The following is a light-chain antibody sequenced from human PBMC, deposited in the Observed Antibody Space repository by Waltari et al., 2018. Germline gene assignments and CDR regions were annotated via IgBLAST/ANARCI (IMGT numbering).Light chain of an antibody. CDR1: QNIGIY. V-gene: IGKV1-39*01. CDR2: AAS. CDR3: QQSYTSPQFT. Sequence: DIQMTQSPSSLSASVGDRVTIPCRASQNIGIYLNWYQHKPGKAPNLLIYAASSTQSGVPSRFSGSGSGTDFTLTISNLQPADFATYYCQQSYTSPQFTFGPGTKVDIK. J-gene: IGKJ3*01.